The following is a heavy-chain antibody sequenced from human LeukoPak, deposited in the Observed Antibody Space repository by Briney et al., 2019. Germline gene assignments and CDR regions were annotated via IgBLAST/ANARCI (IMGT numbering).Heavy chain of an antibody. D-gene: IGHD3-22*01. CDR2: IYHTGIT. V-gene: IGHV4-38-2*02. Sequence: PSETLSLTCTVSGYSISSGYYWGWIRQPPGKGLEWIGSIYHTGITYYNPFLESRVTISVDTPKNQFSLKLSSVTAADTAVYYCVRGGYYYDSSGVIWGQGTLVTVSS. CDR3: VRGGYYYDSSGVI. J-gene: IGHJ4*02. CDR1: GYSISSGYY.